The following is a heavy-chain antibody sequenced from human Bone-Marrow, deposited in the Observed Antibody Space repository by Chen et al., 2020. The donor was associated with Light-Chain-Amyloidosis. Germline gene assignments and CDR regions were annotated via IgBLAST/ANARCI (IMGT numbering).Heavy chain of an antibody. Sequence: QVRLVESGGGVVQPGTSLRLSCTAAGFTFSDYGMHWVRQAPGKGLEWVAVIWSDGNYEYYADTVNGRFTISRDNSKKTLYVQMNRLTVDDTGAYYCARADDLWSGTPDHWGQGTPVTVSS. CDR3: ARADDLWSGTPDH. V-gene: IGHV3-33*01. CDR1: GFTFSDYG. CDR2: IWSDGNYE. D-gene: IGHD3-3*01. J-gene: IGHJ4*02.